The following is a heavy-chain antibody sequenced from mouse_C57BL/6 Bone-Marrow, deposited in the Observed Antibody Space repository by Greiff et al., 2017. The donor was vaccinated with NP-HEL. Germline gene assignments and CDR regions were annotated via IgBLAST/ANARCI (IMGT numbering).Heavy chain of an antibody. CDR2: IYPGSGNT. V-gene: IGHV1-66*01. J-gene: IGHJ4*01. Sequence: VQLQQSGPELVKPGASVKISCKASGYSFTSYYIHWVKQRPGQGLEWIGWIYPGSGNTKYNEKFKGKATLTADTSSSTAYMQLSSLTSEDSAVYYCARLLPYYYAMDYWGQGTSVTVSS. D-gene: IGHD2-3*01. CDR3: ARLLPYYYAMDY. CDR1: GYSFTSYY.